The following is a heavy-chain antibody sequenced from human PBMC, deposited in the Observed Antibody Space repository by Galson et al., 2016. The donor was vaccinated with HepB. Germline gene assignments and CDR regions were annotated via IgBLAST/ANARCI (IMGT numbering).Heavy chain of an antibody. CDR2: FSGSAART. D-gene: IGHD6-13*01. J-gene: IGHJ4*02. CDR3: ASPKHSSSWYVFSAGGGTPTYYFDS. CDR1: GFSISSYA. V-gene: IGHV3-23*01. Sequence: SLRLSCAVSGFSISSYAMSWVRQAPGKGLEWVSAFSGSAARTYYADSVKGRFTISRDSYKNTLYLQMNSLRAEDTAVYYCASPKHSSSWYVFSAGGGTPTYYFDSWGQGTVVTVSS.